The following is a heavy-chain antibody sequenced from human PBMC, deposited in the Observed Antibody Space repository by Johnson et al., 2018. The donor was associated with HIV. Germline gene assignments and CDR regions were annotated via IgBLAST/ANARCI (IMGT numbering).Heavy chain of an antibody. D-gene: IGHD4-23*01. CDR2: ISYDGSNK. V-gene: IGHV3-30-3*01. Sequence: QVQLVESGGGVVQPGRSLRLSCAASGFTFSSYALHWVRQAPGKGLEWVAVISYDGSNKYYADSVKGRFTISRDNSKNTLYLQMNSLRAEDTAVYYCARESYGGNSVAFDIWGQGTMVTVSS. CDR1: GFTFSSYA. J-gene: IGHJ3*02. CDR3: ARESYGGNSVAFDI.